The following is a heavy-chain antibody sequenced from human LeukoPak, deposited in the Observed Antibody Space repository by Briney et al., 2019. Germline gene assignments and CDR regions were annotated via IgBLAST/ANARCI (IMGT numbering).Heavy chain of an antibody. J-gene: IGHJ6*03. Sequence: GGSLRLSCAASGFTSSSYAMSWVRQAPGKGLEWVSGISPSGDDTNYADSVKGRFTISRDNSKNTLYLQMNSLRAEDTAVYYCAKDLPKWELLRDYYYYMDVWGKGTTVTVSS. V-gene: IGHV3-23*01. CDR1: GFTSSSYA. CDR2: ISPSGDDT. CDR3: AKDLPKWELLRDYYYYMDV. D-gene: IGHD1-26*01.